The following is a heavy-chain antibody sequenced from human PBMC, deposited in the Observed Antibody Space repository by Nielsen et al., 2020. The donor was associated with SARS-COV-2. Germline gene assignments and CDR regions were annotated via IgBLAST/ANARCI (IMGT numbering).Heavy chain of an antibody. CDR1: GGSISRYY. D-gene: IGHD6-6*01. J-gene: IGHJ3*02. Sequence: SETLSLTCTVSGGSISRYYWSWIRQPPGQGLVWFAYIYYSGATNYNPSLKSRVTISADTSKNQFSLKLRSVTAADTAVYYCAREYSSSPGAFDIWGQGTMVTVSS. V-gene: IGHV4-59*01. CDR3: AREYSSSPGAFDI. CDR2: IYYSGAT.